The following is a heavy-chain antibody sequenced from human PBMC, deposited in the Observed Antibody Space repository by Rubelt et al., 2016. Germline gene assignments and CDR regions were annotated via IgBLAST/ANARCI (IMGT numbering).Heavy chain of an antibody. CDR3: AREDFVNNWVDY. Sequence: QVQLQESGPGQVKPSETLSLTCTVSGGSITNYYWSWIRQPPGKGLEWIGSIYYSGSTYYNPSLKRRVTIAVDTSKNQFYLKLGSVTAADTAVYYCAREDFVNNWVDYWGQGTRVTVSS. V-gene: IGHV4-59*12. J-gene: IGHJ4*02. CDR1: GGSITNYY. D-gene: IGHD1-1*01. CDR2: IYYSGST.